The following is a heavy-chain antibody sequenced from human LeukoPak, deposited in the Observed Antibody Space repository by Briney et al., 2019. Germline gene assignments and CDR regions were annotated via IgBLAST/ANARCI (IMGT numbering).Heavy chain of an antibody. CDR3: ARTNLDCKNGVCYDY. J-gene: IGHJ4*02. CDR2: ISAYNGKT. Sequence: ASVKVSCKASGYTFTAYYAHWVRQAPGQGLEWMGWISAYNGKTYYAQKFQGRVTVTTDTSTTTAYMDLRSLRSDDTAVYYCARTNLDCKNGVCYDYWGQGTPVTVSS. D-gene: IGHD2-8*01. V-gene: IGHV1-18*04. CDR1: GYTFTAYY.